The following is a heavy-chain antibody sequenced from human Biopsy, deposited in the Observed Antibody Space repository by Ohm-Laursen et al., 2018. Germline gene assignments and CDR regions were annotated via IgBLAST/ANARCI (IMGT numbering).Heavy chain of an antibody. CDR3: ARGKYGDFSTGLPRPYHYTLDF. J-gene: IGHJ6*02. Sequence: SLRLSCAASGLIFSDYYMSWIRQAPGKGLEWIAYISARDGVVYYADSVKGRFTISRDNTNNSLYLQMTSLRPEDTAVFYCARGKYGDFSTGLPRPYHYTLDFWGPGTTVTVSS. D-gene: IGHD3-22*01. V-gene: IGHV3-11*01. CDR1: GLIFSDYY. CDR2: ISARDGVV.